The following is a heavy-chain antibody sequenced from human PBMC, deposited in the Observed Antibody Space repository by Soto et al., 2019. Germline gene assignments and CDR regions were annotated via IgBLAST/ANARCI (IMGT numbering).Heavy chain of an antibody. CDR1: GFTLTSDA. D-gene: IGHD6-19*01. J-gene: IGHJ4*02. CDR2: ISGSGGST. Sequence: EVQLLESVGGLVQPGGSLRLSCAATGFTLTSDAMIWVRQAPGKGLEWVSVISGSGGSTYYADSVKGRFTISRDNSRNTLYLQMNSLRAEDTAVYYCARRASGWVFDYWGQGALVTVSS. V-gene: IGHV3-23*01. CDR3: ARRASGWVFDY.